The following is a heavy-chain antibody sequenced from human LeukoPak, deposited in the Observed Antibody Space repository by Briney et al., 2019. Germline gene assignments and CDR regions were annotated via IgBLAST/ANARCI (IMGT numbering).Heavy chain of an antibody. D-gene: IGHD1-26*01. Sequence: GGSLRLSCAASGFTFSDAWMTWVRQAPGKGLEWVGRIKSKTAGGTIDYAAPVKGRSTISRDDSKNTLYLQMNSLKTEDTAVYYCTTGESMVGSTIHIRWADWGQGTLVTVSS. V-gene: IGHV3-15*01. CDR1: GFTFSDAW. CDR3: TTGESMVGSTIHIRWAD. CDR2: IKSKTAGGTI. J-gene: IGHJ4*02.